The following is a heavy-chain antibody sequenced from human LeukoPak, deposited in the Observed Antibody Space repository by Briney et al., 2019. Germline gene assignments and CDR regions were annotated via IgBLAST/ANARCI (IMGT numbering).Heavy chain of an antibody. D-gene: IGHD4-17*01. J-gene: IGHJ4*02. CDR3: ARGPHDYGDYYLDY. Sequence: ASVKVSCKASGYTFTGYYMHWVRQAPGQGLEWMGWINAGNGNTKYSQKFQDRVTITRDTSASTAYMELSSLRSEDTAVYYCARGPHDYGDYYLDYWGQGTLATVSS. CDR2: INAGNGNT. CDR1: GYTFTGYY. V-gene: IGHV1-3*01.